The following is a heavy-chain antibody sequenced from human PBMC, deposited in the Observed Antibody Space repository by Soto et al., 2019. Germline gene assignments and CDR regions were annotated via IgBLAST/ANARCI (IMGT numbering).Heavy chain of an antibody. Sequence: QVQLQESGPGLVKPSETLSLTCTVSGGSISSYYWSWIRQPPGKGLEWIGYIYYSGSTNYNPSLNSRVTISVDTSKNQFSLKLSSVTAADTAVYYCARARITMVRGVTEGGYYYYYMDVWGKGTTVTVSS. CDR3: ARARITMVRGVTEGGYYYYYMDV. CDR1: GGSISSYY. V-gene: IGHV4-59*01. D-gene: IGHD3-10*01. J-gene: IGHJ6*03. CDR2: IYYSGST.